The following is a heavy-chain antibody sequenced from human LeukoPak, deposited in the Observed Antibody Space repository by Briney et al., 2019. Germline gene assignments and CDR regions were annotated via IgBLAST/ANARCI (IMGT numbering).Heavy chain of an antibody. CDR3: AKAGRNYHNWLDP. J-gene: IGHJ5*02. V-gene: IGHV3-30*18. D-gene: IGHD4-11*01. CDR1: GFTFSSYG. CDR2: TSSDGTAK. Sequence: PGGSLRLSCAASGFTFSSYGMHWVRQAPGKGLEWVAITSSDGTAKFYTDSVEGRFTVSRDNSKNMLYLQMSTLRAEDTAVYYCAKAGRNYHNWLDPWGQGTLVTVSS.